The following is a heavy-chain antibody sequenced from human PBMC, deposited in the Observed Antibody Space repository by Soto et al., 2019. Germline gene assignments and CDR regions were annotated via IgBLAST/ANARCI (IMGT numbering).Heavy chain of an antibody. CDR1: GGTFSNYT. Sequence: QVQLVQSGAEVKKPGSSVKVFCKASGGTFSNYTISWVRQAPGQGLEWMGGIIPVFGTTDYEQKFQGRVTITADGSTSTAYMKLSSLRSADTAVYYCARSSPYIVVRKPTGNQEYYGMDVWGQGTTVTVS. CDR2: IIPVFGTT. V-gene: IGHV1-69*01. D-gene: IGHD2-2*01. J-gene: IGHJ6*02. CDR3: ARSSPYIVVRKPTGNQEYYGMDV.